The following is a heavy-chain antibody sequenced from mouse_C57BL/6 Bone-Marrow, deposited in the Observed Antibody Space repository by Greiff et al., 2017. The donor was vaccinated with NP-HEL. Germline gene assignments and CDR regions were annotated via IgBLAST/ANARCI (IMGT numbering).Heavy chain of an antibody. Sequence: DVKLVESGGGLVKPGGSLKLSCAASGFTFSSYAMSWVRQTPEKRLEWVATISDGGSYTYYPDNVKGRFTISRDNDKNNLYLQMSHLKSEDTAMYYYAREEDYYGSSYYFDYWGQGTTLTVSS. D-gene: IGHD1-1*01. CDR1: GFTFSSYA. CDR2: ISDGGSYT. J-gene: IGHJ2*01. CDR3: AREEDYYGSSYYFDY. V-gene: IGHV5-4*01.